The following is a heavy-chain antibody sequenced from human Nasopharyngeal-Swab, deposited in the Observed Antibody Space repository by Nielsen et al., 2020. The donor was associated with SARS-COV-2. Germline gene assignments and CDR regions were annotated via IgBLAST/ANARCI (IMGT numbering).Heavy chain of an antibody. CDR3: AKGGPSEVAGEYFDY. J-gene: IGHJ4*02. Sequence: GESLKISCAASGFTFSSYSMNWVRQAPGKGLEWVSSISSSSSYIYYADSVKGRFTISRDNAKNSLYLQMNSLRAEDTAVYYCAKGGPSEVAGEYFDYWGQGTLVTVSS. D-gene: IGHD3-10*01. V-gene: IGHV3-21*04. CDR1: GFTFSSYS. CDR2: ISSSSSYI.